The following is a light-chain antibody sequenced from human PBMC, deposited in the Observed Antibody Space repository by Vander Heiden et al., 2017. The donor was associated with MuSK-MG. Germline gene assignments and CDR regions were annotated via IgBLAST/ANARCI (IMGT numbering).Light chain of an antibody. J-gene: IGLJ2*01. CDR3: NSFKTISALVV. Sequence: QSALTHPASLSGSPGQSVTIPCTGTSSDVGGYNYVSWYQQSPGKAPKVLMYEVSRRPSVISNRFSGTKSGNTASLTISGLQAKDEADYYCNSFKTISALVVFGTGTKVTVL. CDR1: SSDVGGYNY. V-gene: IGLV2-14*01. CDR2: EVS.